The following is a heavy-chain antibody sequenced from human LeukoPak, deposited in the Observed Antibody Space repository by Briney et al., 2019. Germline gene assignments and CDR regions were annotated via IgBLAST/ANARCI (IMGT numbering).Heavy chain of an antibody. CDR2: IYSNGVT. D-gene: IGHD1-26*01. Sequence: GGSLRLSCAASGFTFSGYEMNWVRQAPGKGLEWVSVIYSNGVTYYADSVKGRFTISRDNAKNSLYLQMNSLRVEDAAVYYCARDLNWETYWGQGTLVTVFS. J-gene: IGHJ4*02. CDR1: GFTFSGYE. CDR3: ARDLNWETY. V-gene: IGHV3-48*03.